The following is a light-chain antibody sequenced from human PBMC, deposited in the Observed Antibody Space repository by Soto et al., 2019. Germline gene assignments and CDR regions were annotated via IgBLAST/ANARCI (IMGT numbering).Light chain of an antibody. CDR3: HQYNSYSPEWT. CDR2: DAS. J-gene: IGKJ1*01. V-gene: IGKV1-5*01. CDR1: QTIGKY. Sequence: DIPMTQSPSTLSGSLGDRVTITCRASQTIGKYLNWYQQQPGKVPKLLIYDASYLQSGVPSRFRGSGSGTDFALIITSLQPDDFATYYCHQYNSYSPEWTFGQGTKVDI.